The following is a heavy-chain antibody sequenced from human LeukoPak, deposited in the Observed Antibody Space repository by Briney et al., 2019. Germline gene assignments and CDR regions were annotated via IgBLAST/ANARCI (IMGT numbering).Heavy chain of an antibody. J-gene: IGHJ1*01. CDR2: IYYSGST. D-gene: IGHD3-22*01. CDR1: GGSISSSSYY. Sequence: MASETLSLTCTVSGGSISSSSYYWGWIRQPPGKGLEWIGSIYYSGSTYYNPSLKSRVTISVDTSKSQFSLKLSSVTAADTAVYYCARVNYYEEYFQHWGQGTLVTVSS. V-gene: IGHV4-39*07. CDR3: ARVNYYEEYFQH.